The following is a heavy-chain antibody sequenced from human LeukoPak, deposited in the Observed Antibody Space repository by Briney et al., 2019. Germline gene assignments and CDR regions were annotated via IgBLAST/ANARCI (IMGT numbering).Heavy chain of an antibody. J-gene: IGHJ5*02. CDR2: INPDGSEK. CDR3: AGWGSHPLLNP. V-gene: IGHV3-7*01. D-gene: IGHD7-27*01. CDR1: EFTLSNYW. Sequence: GGSLRLSCAASEFTLSNYWMNWVRQGPGKGLEWVANINPDGSEKKYVDSVKGRFTISRDNAKNSLYLQMNSLRAEDTAVYYCAGWGSHPLLNPWGQGTLVTVSS.